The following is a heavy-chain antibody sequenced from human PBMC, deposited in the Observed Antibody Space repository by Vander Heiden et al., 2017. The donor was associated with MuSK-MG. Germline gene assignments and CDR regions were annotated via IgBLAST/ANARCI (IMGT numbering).Heavy chain of an antibody. Sequence: EVQLVQSGAEVKKPGATVKISCKVSGYTFTDYYMHWVQQAPGKGLEWMGLVDPEDGETIYAEKFQGRVTITADTSTDTAYMELSSLRSEDTAVYYCATDSLARTIFGVVNPHLYNWFDPWGQGTLVTVSS. CDR2: VDPEDGET. J-gene: IGHJ5*02. CDR3: ATDSLARTIFGVVNPHLYNWFDP. V-gene: IGHV1-69-2*01. CDR1: GYTFTDYY. D-gene: IGHD3-3*01.